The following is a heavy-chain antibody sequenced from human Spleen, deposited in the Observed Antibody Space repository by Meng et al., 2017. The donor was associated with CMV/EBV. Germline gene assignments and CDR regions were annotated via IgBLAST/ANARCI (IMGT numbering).Heavy chain of an antibody. CDR2: ITSSSSSI. D-gene: IGHD2-2*01. CDR1: GFTFSSYS. Sequence: AASGFTFSSYSMNWVRQAPGRGLEWVSSITSSSSSIYYADSVKGRFTISRDNAKTSLYLQMNSLRAEDTAVYYCARDCSSTSCYLDYWGQGTLVTVSS. J-gene: IGHJ4*02. CDR3: ARDCSSTSCYLDY. V-gene: IGHV3-21*01.